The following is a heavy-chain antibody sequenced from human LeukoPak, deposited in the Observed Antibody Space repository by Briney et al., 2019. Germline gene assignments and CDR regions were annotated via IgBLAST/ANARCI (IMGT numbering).Heavy chain of an antibody. CDR3: ARGHYDVLAASYKWTPDY. D-gene: IGHD3-9*01. Sequence: GGSLRLSCAASGFTFNTFNMNWVRQAPGKGLEGVSSITSGGDYIYYADSVKGRFTTSRDNAKNSLSLQLTSLRVEDTAVYYCARGHYDVLAASYKWTPDYWGQGTLVTVSS. CDR1: GFTFNTFN. V-gene: IGHV3-21*01. CDR2: ITSGGDYI. J-gene: IGHJ4*02.